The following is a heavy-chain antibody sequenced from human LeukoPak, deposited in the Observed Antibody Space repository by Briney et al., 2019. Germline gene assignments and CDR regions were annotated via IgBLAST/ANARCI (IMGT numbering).Heavy chain of an antibody. CDR1: DGSIGTYY. CDR2: IYTSGTT. CDR3: ARGNYDFWSGYNWFDP. V-gene: IGHV4-4*07. J-gene: IGHJ5*02. D-gene: IGHD3-3*01. Sequence: PSETLSLTCTVSDGSIGTYYWSWIRQPAGKGLEWIGRIYTSGTTTYNSSLKSRVTMSVDTSKNQLSLKLNSVTAADTAVYYCARGNYDFWSGYNWFDPWGQGTLVTVSS.